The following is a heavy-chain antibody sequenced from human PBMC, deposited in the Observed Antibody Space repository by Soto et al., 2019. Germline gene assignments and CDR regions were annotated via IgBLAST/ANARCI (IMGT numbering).Heavy chain of an antibody. CDR2: IYYSGST. CDR1: GGSISSYY. Sequence: PSETLSLTCTVSGGSISSYYWSWIRQPPGKGLEWIGYIYYSGSTNYNPSLKSRVTISVDTSKNQFSLKLSSVTAEDTAVYYCAREINWEHYWGQGNLVTGSS. CDR3: AREINWEHY. V-gene: IGHV4-59*12. J-gene: IGHJ4*02. D-gene: IGHD7-27*01.